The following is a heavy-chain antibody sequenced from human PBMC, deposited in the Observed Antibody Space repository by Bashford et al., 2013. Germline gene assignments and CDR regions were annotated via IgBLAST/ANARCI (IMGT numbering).Heavy chain of an antibody. Sequence: SGPTLVKPTQTLTLTCSFSGFSLNTSGMCVSWIRQPPGKALEWLARIDWDDDKYYSPSLRTRLTISKDTAKNXVVLTMTNMDPMDTATYYCARFRTGLYYALDVWGQGTTVTVSS. D-gene: IGHD3-3*01. CDR1: GFSLNTSGMC. CDR3: ARFRTGLYYALDV. V-gene: IGHV2-70*11. CDR2: IDWDDDK. J-gene: IGHJ6*02.